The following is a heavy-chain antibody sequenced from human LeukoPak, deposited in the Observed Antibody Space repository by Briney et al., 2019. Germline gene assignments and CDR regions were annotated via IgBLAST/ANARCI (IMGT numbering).Heavy chain of an antibody. CDR3: TWMATIFTVDY. V-gene: IGHV3-15*01. Sequence: PGDSLRLSCVLSGLTFSDAWMSWVRQAPGKGLEWVGRIRNDRITDYAAPVQGRFSISRDNSKNTFYLQMNSLRTEGTGMYFCTWMATIFTVDYWGQGTLVTVSS. J-gene: IGHJ4*02. CDR2: IRNDRIT. D-gene: IGHD5-12*01. CDR1: GLTFSDAW.